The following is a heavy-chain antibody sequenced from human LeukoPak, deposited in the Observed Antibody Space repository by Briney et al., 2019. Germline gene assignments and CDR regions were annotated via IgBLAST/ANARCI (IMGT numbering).Heavy chain of an antibody. CDR1: GFTFSSYA. CDR2: ISSNGGST. J-gene: IGHJ4*02. D-gene: IGHD3-9*01. CDR3: VKSLRHFDWPSGFGY. Sequence: GGSLRLSCSASGFTFSSYAMHWVRQAPGKGLEYVSAISSNGGSTYYADSVKGRFTISRDNSKNTLYLQMSSLRAEDTAVYYCVKSLRHFDWPSGFGYWGQGTLVTVSS. V-gene: IGHV3-64D*06.